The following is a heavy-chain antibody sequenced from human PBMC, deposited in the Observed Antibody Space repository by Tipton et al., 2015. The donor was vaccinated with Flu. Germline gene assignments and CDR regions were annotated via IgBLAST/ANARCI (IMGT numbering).Heavy chain of an antibody. D-gene: IGHD4-17*01. J-gene: IGHJ4*02. CDR3: ASRRGGDYPYFDY. CDR1: GFSVSSNY. Sequence: SLRLSCAASGFSVSSNYMSWVRQAPGKGLEWVSVIYSGGSTYCADSVKGRFTISRDNSKLYLQMNSLRAEDTAVYYCASRRGGDYPYFDYWGQGTLVTVSS. V-gene: IGHV3-53*01. CDR2: IYSGGST.